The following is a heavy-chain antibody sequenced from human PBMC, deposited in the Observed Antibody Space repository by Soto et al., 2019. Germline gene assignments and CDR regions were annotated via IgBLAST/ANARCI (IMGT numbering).Heavy chain of an antibody. J-gene: IGHJ4*02. V-gene: IGHV1-69*01. D-gene: IGHD2-8*01. CDR1: GGTFSSYS. CDR3: ARDGVGHSGGIDY. Sequence: QVQLVQSGAEVKKPGSSVKVSCKASGGTFSSYSINWVRQAPGQGLEWMGEIIPIFGTANYAQKFQGRITITADESTSTAYMELSSLRSEDTAVYYCARDGVGHSGGIDYWGQGTLVTVSS. CDR2: IIPIFGTA.